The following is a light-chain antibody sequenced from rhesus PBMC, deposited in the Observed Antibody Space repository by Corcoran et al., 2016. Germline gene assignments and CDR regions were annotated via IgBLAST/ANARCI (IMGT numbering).Light chain of an antibody. J-gene: IGKJ2*01. CDR1: QGISSW. CDR2: KAS. V-gene: IGKV1-21*01. CDR3: QHNYGTPYS. Sequence: DIQMTQSPSSLSASVGDTVTITCQASQGISSWLAWYQQKPGKAPKLLIYKASSLQSGVPSRLSGSGSGTDYTFTISRLQSEDVATYYCQHNYGTPYSFGQGTKVEIK.